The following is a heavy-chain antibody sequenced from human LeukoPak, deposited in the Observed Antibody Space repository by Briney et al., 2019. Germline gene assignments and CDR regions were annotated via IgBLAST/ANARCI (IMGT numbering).Heavy chain of an antibody. CDR3: ARDMGQGYSYGYGMDV. D-gene: IGHD5-18*01. CDR2: ISSSSSYI. J-gene: IGHJ6*02. CDR1: GFTFSSYS. V-gene: IGHV3-21*01. Sequence: GGSLRLSCAASGFTFSSYSMNWVRQAPGKGLEWVSSISSSSSYIYYADSVKGRFTISRDNAKNSLYLQMNSLRAEDTAVYYCARDMGQGYSYGYGMDVWGQGTTVTVSS.